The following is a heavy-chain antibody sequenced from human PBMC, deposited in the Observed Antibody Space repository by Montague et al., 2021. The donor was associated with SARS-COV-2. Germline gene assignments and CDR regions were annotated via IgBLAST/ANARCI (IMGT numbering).Heavy chain of an antibody. CDR1: GFTFSTYG. D-gene: IGHD2-21*02. CDR2: ISFDGSKK. V-gene: IGHV3-30*18. J-gene: IGHJ6*02. Sequence: SLRLSCAASGFTFSTYGIHWVRQAPGKGLEWVSFISFDGSKKYYADAVKGRFTISRDNSKNTLYLQMNSLRGDDTAVYYCAKDGWAYCGDDRYSGLDVWGQGTTITVSS. CDR3: AKDGWAYCGDDRYSGLDV.